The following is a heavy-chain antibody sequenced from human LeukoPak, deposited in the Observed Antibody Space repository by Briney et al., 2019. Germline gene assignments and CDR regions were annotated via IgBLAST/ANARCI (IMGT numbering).Heavy chain of an antibody. CDR2: ISYDGSNK. CDR3: ARDQGRTGTRRALDY. CDR1: GFTFSSYA. J-gene: IGHJ4*02. Sequence: GRSLRLSCAASGFTFSSYAMHWVRQAPGKGLEWVAVISYDGSNKYYADSVKGRFTISRDNSKNTLYLQMNSLRAEDTAVYYCARDQGRTGTRRALDYWGQGTLVTVSS. V-gene: IGHV3-30-3*01. D-gene: IGHD7-27*01.